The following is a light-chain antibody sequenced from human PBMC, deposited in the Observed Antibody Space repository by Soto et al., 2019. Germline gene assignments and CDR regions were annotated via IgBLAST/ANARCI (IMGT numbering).Light chain of an antibody. CDR2: DAS. CDR1: QDIRNY. Sequence: IQLTQSPSSLSASVGDRVTVTCRASQDIRNYLAWYQQRPGKAPKLLICDASTLYSGVPSRFSGSGSGTDFTLIISGLQPEDFAAYYCQQLRSYPSTFGGGTKVDIK. J-gene: IGKJ4*01. CDR3: QQLRSYPST. V-gene: IGKV1-9*01.